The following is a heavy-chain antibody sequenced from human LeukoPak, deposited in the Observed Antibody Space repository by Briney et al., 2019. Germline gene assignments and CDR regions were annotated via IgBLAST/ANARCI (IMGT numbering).Heavy chain of an antibody. CDR1: GGSISSSSYY. CDR3: ASFHLYCSGGSCYYQRTAFDY. J-gene: IGHJ4*02. D-gene: IGHD2-15*01. Sequence: SETLSLTCTVSGGSISSSSYYWGWIRQPPGKGLEWIGSIYYSGSTYYNPSLKSRVTISVDTSKNQFSLKLSSVTAADTAVYYCASFHLYCSGGSCYYQRTAFDYWGQGTLVTVSS. V-gene: IGHV4-39*07. CDR2: IYYSGST.